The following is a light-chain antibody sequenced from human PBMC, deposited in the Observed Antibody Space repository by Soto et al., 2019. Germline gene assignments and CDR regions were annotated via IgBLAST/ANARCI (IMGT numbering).Light chain of an antibody. Sequence: QSVLTQPASVSGSPGQSITISCAGTSSDVGAYNYVSWYQHHPGKAPKLMIYDVNNRPSGDSNLFSGSKSGNTASLTISGLQAEDGADYYCSSWTSGATDVFGSGTKVTVL. CDR3: SSWTSGATDV. CDR1: SSDVGAYNY. V-gene: IGLV2-14*03. J-gene: IGLJ1*01. CDR2: DVN.